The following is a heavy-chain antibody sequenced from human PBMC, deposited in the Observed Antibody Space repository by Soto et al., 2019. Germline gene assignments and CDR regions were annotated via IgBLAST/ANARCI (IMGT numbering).Heavy chain of an antibody. Sequence: ASVKVSCKASGYTFTGYYIHWVRQAPGQGLEWMGWINPNSGGTNYAQKFQGWVTMTRDTSISTAYMELSRLRSGDTAVYYCASSVNYYYGMDVWGQGTTVTVSS. V-gene: IGHV1-2*04. CDR1: GYTFTGYY. J-gene: IGHJ6*02. CDR3: ASSVNYYYGMDV. CDR2: INPNSGGT.